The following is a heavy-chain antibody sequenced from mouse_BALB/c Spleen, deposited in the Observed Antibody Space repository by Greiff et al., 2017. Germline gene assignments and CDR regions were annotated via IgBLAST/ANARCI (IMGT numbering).Heavy chain of an antibody. CDR2: IWAGGST. D-gene: IGHD1-1*01. CDR1: GFSLTSYG. CDR3: ARDGVEDAMDY. Sequence: VKVVESGPGLVAPSQSLSITCTVSGFSLTSYGVHWVRQPPGKGLEWLGVIWAGGSTNYNSALMSRLSISKDNSKSQVFLKMNSLQTDDTAMYYCARDGVEDAMDYWGQGTSVTVSS. V-gene: IGHV2-9*02. J-gene: IGHJ4*01.